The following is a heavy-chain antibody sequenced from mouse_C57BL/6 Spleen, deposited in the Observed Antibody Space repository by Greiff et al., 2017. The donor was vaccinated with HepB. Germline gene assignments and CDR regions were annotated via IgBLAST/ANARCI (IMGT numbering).Heavy chain of an antibody. D-gene: IGHD1-2*01. CDR1: GYTFTSYW. Sequence: QVQLKQPGAELVRPGSSVKLSCKASGYTFTSYWTDWVKQRPGQGLEWIGNIYPSDSETHYNQKFKDKATLTVDKSSSTAYMQLSSLTSEDSAVYYCAINYYGPPYAMDYWGQGTSVTVSS. V-gene: IGHV1-61*01. CDR3: AINYYGPPYAMDY. CDR2: IYPSDSET. J-gene: IGHJ4*01.